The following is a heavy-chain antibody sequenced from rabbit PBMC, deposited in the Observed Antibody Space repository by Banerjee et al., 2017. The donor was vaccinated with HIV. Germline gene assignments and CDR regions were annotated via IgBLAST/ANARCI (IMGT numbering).Heavy chain of an antibody. CDR3: ARDLAGVIGWNFGL. Sequence: QEQLVESGGGLVKPEGSLTLTCTASGFSFSSSQWICWVRQAPGKGLEWSACIDAGGSDSTYYASWAKGRFTISKTSSTTVTLQMTSLTAADTATYFCARDLAGVIGWNFGLWGPGTLVTVS. CDR1: GFSFSSSQW. V-gene: IGHV1S45*01. D-gene: IGHD4-1*01. J-gene: IGHJ4*01. CDR2: IDAGGSDST.